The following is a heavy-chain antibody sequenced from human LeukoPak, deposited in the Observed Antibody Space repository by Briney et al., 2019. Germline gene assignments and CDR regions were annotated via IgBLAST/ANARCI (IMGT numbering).Heavy chain of an antibody. D-gene: IGHD3-22*01. CDR2: IYPGDSDI. V-gene: IGHV5-51*01. Sequence: GESLKISCKGSGYSFTSYWIGWVRQMPGKGLEWMGIIYPGDSDIRYSPSFQGQVTISADKSISTAYLQWSGLKASDTAMYYCARQPMGGYYDSSGYPTDAFDIWGQGTMVTVSS. CDR1: GYSFTSYW. J-gene: IGHJ3*02. CDR3: ARQPMGGYYDSSGYPTDAFDI.